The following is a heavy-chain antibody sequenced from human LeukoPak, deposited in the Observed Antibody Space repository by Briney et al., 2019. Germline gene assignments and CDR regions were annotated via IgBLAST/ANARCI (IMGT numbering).Heavy chain of an antibody. V-gene: IGHV3-48*01. J-gene: IGHJ4*02. CDR3: ARGRFTFGGVFDY. CDR2: ISSSSSTI. CDR1: GFTFSSYS. D-gene: IGHD3-16*01. Sequence: GGSLRLSCAASGFTFSSYSMNWVRQAPGKGLEWVSYISSSSSTIYYADSVKGRFTISRDNAKNSLYLQMNGLRAEDTAVYYCARGRFTFGGVFDYWGQGTLVTVSS.